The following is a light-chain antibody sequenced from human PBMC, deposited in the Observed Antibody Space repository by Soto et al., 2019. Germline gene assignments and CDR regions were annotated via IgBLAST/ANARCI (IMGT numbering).Light chain of an antibody. V-gene: IGKV3D-20*02. Sequence: ELVWTQSPGTLSLSPGERATISCRASQSVSSSYLAWYQQKPGQAPRLLIYGASNRATGTPARFSGSGSGTDFTLTISRLEAEDFALYYCQQRSKWPVTFGGGTKVDIK. CDR1: QSVSSSY. J-gene: IGKJ4*01. CDR3: QQRSKWPVT. CDR2: GAS.